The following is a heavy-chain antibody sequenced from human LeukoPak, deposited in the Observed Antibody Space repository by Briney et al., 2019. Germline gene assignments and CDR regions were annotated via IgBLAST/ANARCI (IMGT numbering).Heavy chain of an antibody. V-gene: IGHV4-39*07. CDR1: GGSISSRSYY. CDR2: IYYSGST. D-gene: IGHD2-2*01. J-gene: IGHJ3*02. CDR3: ARGKRREIYCSSTSCYRRANRGAFDI. Sequence: SETLSLTCTASGGSISSRSYYWDWIRQPPGKGLEWIGSIYYSGSTCDSPSLKSRVTISVDTSKNQFSLKLSSVTAADTAVYYCARGKRREIYCSSTSCYRRANRGAFDIWGQGTMVTVSS.